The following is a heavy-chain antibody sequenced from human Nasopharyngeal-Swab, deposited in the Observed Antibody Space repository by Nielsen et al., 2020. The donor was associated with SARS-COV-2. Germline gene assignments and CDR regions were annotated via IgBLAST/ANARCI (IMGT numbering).Heavy chain of an antibody. D-gene: IGHD7-27*01. CDR2: ISAASVNT. J-gene: IGHJ4*02. CDR1: EFTFSSYA. Sequence: GESLKISCAASEFTFSSYAMSWVRQAPGKGLEWVSAISAASVNTQYANSVKGRFTISRDNSKNTLYLQMNTLGAEDTAIYYCAKQSANWGSYFDYWGQGTLVTVSS. V-gene: IGHV3-23*01. CDR3: AKQSANWGSYFDY.